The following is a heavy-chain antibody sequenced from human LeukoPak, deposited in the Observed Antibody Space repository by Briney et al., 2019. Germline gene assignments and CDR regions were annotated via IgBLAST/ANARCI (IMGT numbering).Heavy chain of an antibody. CDR3: AREVSHCSSTSCSSGDY. Sequence: PGGSLRLSCAASGFTFSSYSMNWVRQAPGKGLEWVSYISSSSSTIYYADSVKGRFTISRDNAKNSLYLQMNSLRAEDTAVYCCAREVSHCSSTSCSSGDYWGQGTLVTVSS. CDR2: ISSSSSTI. J-gene: IGHJ4*02. CDR1: GFTFSSYS. V-gene: IGHV3-48*01. D-gene: IGHD2-2*01.